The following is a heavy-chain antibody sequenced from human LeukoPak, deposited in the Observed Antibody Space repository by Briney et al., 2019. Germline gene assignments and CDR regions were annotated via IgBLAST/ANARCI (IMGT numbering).Heavy chain of an antibody. CDR1: GDSITGYY. J-gene: IGHJ3*02. D-gene: IGHD1-26*01. CDR2: IYYSGTT. V-gene: IGHV4-59*01. CDR3: ARRSPFLGARRADAFDI. Sequence: SETLSLTCNVSGDSITGYYWSWIRQPPGKGLEWIGYIYYSGTTNYNPSLNSRVTISVDSSKNQFSLKLNSVTAADTAVYYCARRSPFLGARRADAFDIWGQGTMVTVSS.